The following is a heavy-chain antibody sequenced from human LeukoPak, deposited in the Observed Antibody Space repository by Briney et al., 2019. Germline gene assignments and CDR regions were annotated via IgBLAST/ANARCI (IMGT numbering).Heavy chain of an antibody. V-gene: IGHV1-2*02. CDR1: GYTFTGYY. D-gene: IGHD6-25*01. Sequence: ASVTVSFTASGYTFTGYYMHWVRQAPEQGNEWMGWINPNSGGTNYAQKFQGRVTMTRDTSISTAYMELSRLRSDDTAVYYCARDSWYSSGRYYGMDVWGQGTTVTVSS. CDR3: ARDSWYSSGRYYGMDV. CDR2: INPNSGGT. J-gene: IGHJ6*02.